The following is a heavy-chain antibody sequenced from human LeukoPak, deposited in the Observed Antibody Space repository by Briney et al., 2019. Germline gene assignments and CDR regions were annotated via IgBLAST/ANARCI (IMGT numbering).Heavy chain of an antibody. CDR3: ARDYPFDP. CDR1: GGSISSYY. V-gene: IGHV4-59*01. Sequence: SETLSLTCTVSGGSISSYYWSWIRQPPGKGLEWIGYIYYSGSTNYNPSLKSRVTISVDTSKNQFSLKLSSVTAADTAVYYCARDYPFDPSRQGTLVTVSS. J-gene: IGHJ5*02. CDR2: IYYSGST.